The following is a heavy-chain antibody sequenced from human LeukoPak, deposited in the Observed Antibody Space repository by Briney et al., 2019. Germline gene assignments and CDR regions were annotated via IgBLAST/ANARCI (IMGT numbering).Heavy chain of an antibody. CDR2: IYTIGSS. Sequence: PSETLSLTCSVSGASIYSYFWSWIRQPAGKGLEWIGRIYTIGSSDYSPSLRSRVTLSLDTSKNQFSLNLYSVTAADTAVYFCARESKTYDGSGYFHDSWGQGTLVTVSS. J-gene: IGHJ4*02. V-gene: IGHV4-4*07. D-gene: IGHD3-22*01. CDR1: GASIYSYF. CDR3: ARESKTYDGSGYFHDS.